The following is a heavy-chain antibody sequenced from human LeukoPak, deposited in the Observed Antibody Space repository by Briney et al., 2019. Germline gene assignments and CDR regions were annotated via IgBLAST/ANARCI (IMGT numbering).Heavy chain of an antibody. CDR2: TSYDGSDK. Sequence: GGSLRLSCAASGFTFSSYGMHWVRQAPGKGLEWVAATSYDGSDKYYADSVKGRFTISRDNSKNTLFLKMNSLRDEDTAVYYCAKGRDDMDVWGKGTTVTVSS. CDR1: GFTFSSYG. V-gene: IGHV3-30*18. J-gene: IGHJ6*04. CDR3: AKGRDDMDV.